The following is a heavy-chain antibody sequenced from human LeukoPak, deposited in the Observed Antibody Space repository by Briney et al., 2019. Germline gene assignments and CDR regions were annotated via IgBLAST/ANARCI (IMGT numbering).Heavy chain of an antibody. CDR1: GCSISSYY. V-gene: IGHV4-4*07. CDR3: ARTRAGAFDI. J-gene: IGHJ3*02. Sequence: SETLSLTCTVSGCSISSYYWSWIRQPAGKGLGWIGRIYTSGSTNYNPSLKSRVTMSVDTSKNQFSLKLSSVTAADTAVYYCARTRAGAFDIWGEGTMVTVSS. D-gene: IGHD3-10*01. CDR2: IYTSGST.